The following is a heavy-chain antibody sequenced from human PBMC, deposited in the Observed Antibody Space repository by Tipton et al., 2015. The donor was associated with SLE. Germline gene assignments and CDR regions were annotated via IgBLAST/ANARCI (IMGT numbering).Heavy chain of an antibody. D-gene: IGHD2-2*01. V-gene: IGHV4-61*02. CDR2: IYTSGST. CDR3: ARNEVPAVTGYYYMDV. J-gene: IGHJ6*03. Sequence: LRLSCTVSGGSISSGSYYWSWIRQPAGKGLEWIGRIYTSGSTNYNPSLKSRVTISVDTSKNQFSLKLSSVTAADTAVYYCARNEVPAVTGYYYMDVWGKGTTLTVSS. CDR1: GGSISSGSYY.